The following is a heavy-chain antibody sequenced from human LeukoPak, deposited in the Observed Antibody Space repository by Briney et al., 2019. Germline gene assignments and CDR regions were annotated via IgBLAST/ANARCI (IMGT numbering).Heavy chain of an antibody. V-gene: IGHV3-23*01. CDR3: TKGGDYYNNPSS. CDR2: ISGDGRST. Sequence: GGSLRLSCAASGFTFSSYAMTWVRQAPGKGLEWVSAISGDGRSTYYADSVQGRFTVSRDNSRDTVYLQMNSLRAEDTAVYYCTKGGDYYNNPSSWGQGTLVIVSS. CDR1: GFTFSSYA. D-gene: IGHD3-22*01. J-gene: IGHJ5*02.